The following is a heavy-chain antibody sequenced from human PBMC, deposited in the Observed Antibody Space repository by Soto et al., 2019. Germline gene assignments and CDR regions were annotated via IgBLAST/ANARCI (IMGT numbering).Heavy chain of an antibody. CDR3: ARDRVGDLKAFDI. V-gene: IGHV3-21*01. Sequence: EVQLVESGGGLVKPGGSLRLSCAASGFTFNIYSMNWVRQAPGKGLEWVSSISSSSSYIYYADSVKGRFTISRDNAKNSLYLQMNSLRAEDTAVYYCARDRVGDLKAFDIWGQGTMVTVSS. CDR1: GFTFNIYS. CDR2: ISSSSSYI. J-gene: IGHJ3*02. D-gene: IGHD3-16*01.